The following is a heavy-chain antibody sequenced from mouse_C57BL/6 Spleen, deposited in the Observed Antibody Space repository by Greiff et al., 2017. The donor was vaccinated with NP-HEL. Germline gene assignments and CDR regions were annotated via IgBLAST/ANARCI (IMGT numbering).Heavy chain of an antibody. V-gene: IGHV1-61*01. J-gene: IGHJ3*01. CDR1: GYTFTSYW. Sequence: QVQLQQPGAELVRPGSSVKLSCKASGYTFTSYWMDWVKQRPGQGLEWIGNIYPSDSETHYNQKFKDKATLTVDKSSSTAYMQLSSLTSEDSAVYYCARRSEGNGGFAYWGQGTLVTVSA. CDR3: ARRSEGNGGFAY. D-gene: IGHD3-3*01. CDR2: IYPSDSET.